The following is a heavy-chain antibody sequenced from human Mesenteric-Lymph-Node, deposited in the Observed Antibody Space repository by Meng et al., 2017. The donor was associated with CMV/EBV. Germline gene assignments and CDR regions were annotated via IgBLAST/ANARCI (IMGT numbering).Heavy chain of an antibody. D-gene: IGHD3-3*01. CDR1: GGSISSYY. CDR2: IRYSGNT. J-gene: IGHJ5*02. V-gene: IGHV4-59*01. CDR3: AREGRLTIFGVVIFDP. Sequence: SETLSLTCTVSGGSISSYYWSWIRQPPGKGLEWIGCIRYSGNTNYSPSLKSRITMSVDTSKNQFSLKVNSVTAADTAVYYCAREGRLTIFGVVIFDPWGQGTLVTVSS.